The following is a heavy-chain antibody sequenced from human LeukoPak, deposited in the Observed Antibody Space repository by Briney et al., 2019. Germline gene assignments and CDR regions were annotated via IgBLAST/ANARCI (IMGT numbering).Heavy chain of an antibody. J-gene: IGHJ4*02. CDR3: ARRPSSSWYSY. Sequence: SETLSLTCTVSGGSISSSSHLWGWIRQPPGKGLEWIGTIYYTGTTYYNPSLKSRVTISVDTSKNQFSLKLSSVTAADTAVYYCARRPSSSWYSYWGQGTLVTVSS. CDR2: IYYTGTT. V-gene: IGHV4-39*01. CDR1: GGSISSSSHL. D-gene: IGHD6-13*01.